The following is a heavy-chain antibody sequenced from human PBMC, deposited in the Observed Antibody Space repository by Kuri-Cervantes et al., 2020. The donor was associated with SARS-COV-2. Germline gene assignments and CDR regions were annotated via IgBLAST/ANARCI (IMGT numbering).Heavy chain of an antibody. CDR3: ARIPNYIVVAPTAIREDWFDP. CDR2: ISAYNGNT. CDR1: GYTFTSYG. Sequence: GSVKVSCKASGYTFTSYGISWVRQAPGQGLEWMGWISAYNGNTNYAQKLQGRVTLTTDTSTSTAYMDLRSLRSDDTAVYYCARIPNYIVVAPTAIREDWFDPWGQGTLVTVSS. V-gene: IGHV1-18*01. D-gene: IGHD2-2*02. J-gene: IGHJ5*02.